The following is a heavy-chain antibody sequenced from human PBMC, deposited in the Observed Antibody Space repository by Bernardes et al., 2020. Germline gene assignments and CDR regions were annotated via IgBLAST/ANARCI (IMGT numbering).Heavy chain of an antibody. J-gene: IGHJ5*02. D-gene: IGHD2-15*01. V-gene: IGHV4-34*01. CDR3: ARQAVVVVAATRNNWFDP. CDR1: GGSFSGYY. CDR2: INHSGST. Sequence: SETLSLTCAVYGGSFSGYYWSWIRQPPGKGLEWIGEINHSGSTNYNPSLKSRVTISVDTSKNQFSLKLSSVTAADTAVYYCARQAVVVVAATRNNWFDPWGQGTLVTVSS.